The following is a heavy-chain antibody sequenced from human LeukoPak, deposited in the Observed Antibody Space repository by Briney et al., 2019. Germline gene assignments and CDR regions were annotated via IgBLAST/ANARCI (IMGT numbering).Heavy chain of an antibody. J-gene: IGHJ4*02. V-gene: IGHV4-4*02. CDR2: IYHSGTT. CDR1: GDSMSNKNW. D-gene: IGHD3-10*01. CDR3: ARELIGDGGALDYFDL. Sequence: SETLSLTCAVSGDSMSNKNWWSWVRQSPGTGLEWIGQIYHSGTTHYNPSLRSRIAMSVDKSKYQFSLTLSSVTAADTAIYYCARELIGDGGALDYFDLWGQGILVTVSS.